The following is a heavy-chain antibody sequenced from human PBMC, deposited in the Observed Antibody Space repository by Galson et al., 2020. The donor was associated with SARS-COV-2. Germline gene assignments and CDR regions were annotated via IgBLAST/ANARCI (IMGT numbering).Heavy chain of an antibody. J-gene: IGHJ3*02. CDR3: ARLHYGEYAPEAFDI. V-gene: IGHV4-30-2*01. Sequence: SETLSLTCAVSGTSISSGYYSWNWIRQPPGKGLEWLGYIPHSGGTYYNPSLKSRVTISGDRSKNQFSLRLSYVTAADTAVYYCARLHYGEYAPEAFDIWGPGTRVTVAS. CDR1: GTSISSGYYS. D-gene: IGHD4-17*01. CDR2: IPHSGGT.